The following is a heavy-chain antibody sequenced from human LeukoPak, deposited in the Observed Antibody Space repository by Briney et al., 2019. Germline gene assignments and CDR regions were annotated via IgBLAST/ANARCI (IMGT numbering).Heavy chain of an antibody. V-gene: IGHV3-23*01. Sequence: GGSLRLSCAASGLTFTNFAMSWVRQAPGKGLEWVSAISGSAGSTYYAGSVKGRFTISRDNSKNTLYLQMNSLRAEDTAVYYCATFPYCSGGRCYPKFDYWGQGTLVTVSS. CDR2: ISGSAGST. J-gene: IGHJ4*02. D-gene: IGHD2-15*01. CDR1: GLTFTNFA. CDR3: ATFPYCSGGRCYPKFDY.